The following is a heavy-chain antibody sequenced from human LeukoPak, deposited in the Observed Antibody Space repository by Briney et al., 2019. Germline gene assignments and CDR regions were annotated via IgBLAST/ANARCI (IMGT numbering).Heavy chain of an antibody. CDR2: ISAYNGNT. V-gene: IGHV1-18*04. D-gene: IGHD1-26*01. Sequence: ASVKVSCKASGYTFTGYYMHWVRQAPGQGLEWMGWISAYNGNTNYAQKLQGRVTMTTDTSTSTAYMELSRLRSDDTAVYYCARVALVGATKNDAFDIWGQGTMVTVSS. CDR1: GYTFTGYY. J-gene: IGHJ3*02. CDR3: ARVALVGATKNDAFDI.